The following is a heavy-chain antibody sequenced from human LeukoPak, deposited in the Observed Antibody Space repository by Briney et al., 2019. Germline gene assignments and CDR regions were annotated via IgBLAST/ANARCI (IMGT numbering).Heavy chain of an antibody. J-gene: IGHJ3*02. Sequence: GESLKISCKGSGYSFTSYWIGWVRQMPGKGLEWMGIIYPGDSDTKYSPSFQGQVTISADKSISTAYLQWSSLKASDTATYYCARLGYCSGGSCHAFDIWGQGTMVTVSS. CDR2: IYPGDSDT. CDR3: ARLGYCSGGSCHAFDI. D-gene: IGHD2-15*01. CDR1: GYSFTSYW. V-gene: IGHV5-51*01.